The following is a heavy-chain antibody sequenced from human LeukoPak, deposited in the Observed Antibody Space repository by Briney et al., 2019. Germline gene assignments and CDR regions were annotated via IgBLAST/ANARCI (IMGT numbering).Heavy chain of an antibody. CDR3: AREVVGYSGYDYFDY. D-gene: IGHD5-12*01. Sequence: SETLSLTCNVSGGSISSYYWSWIRQPPGKGLEWIGYIYYSGSTNYNPSLKSRVTISVDTSKNQFSLKLSSVTAADTAVYYCAREVVGYSGYDYFDYWGQGTLVTVSS. CDR2: IYYSGST. V-gene: IGHV4-59*01. CDR1: GGSISSYY. J-gene: IGHJ4*02.